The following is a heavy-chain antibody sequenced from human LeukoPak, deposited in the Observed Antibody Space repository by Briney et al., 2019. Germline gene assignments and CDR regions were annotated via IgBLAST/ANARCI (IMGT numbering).Heavy chain of an antibody. D-gene: IGHD3-10*01. CDR1: GFTFSDHW. CDR2: IKKDGSET. Sequence: GGSLRLSCAASGFTFSDHWMTWVRQAPGRGLEWVANIKKDGSETNYVDSVKGRFSISRDNAKNSLYLQMNSLRAEDTALYYCAKVGNPYYYGSGSYQDYWGQGTLVTVSS. CDR3: AKVGNPYYYGSGSYQDY. V-gene: IGHV3-7*03. J-gene: IGHJ4*02.